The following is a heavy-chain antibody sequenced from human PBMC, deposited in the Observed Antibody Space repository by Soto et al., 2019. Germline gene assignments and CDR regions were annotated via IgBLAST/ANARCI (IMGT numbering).Heavy chain of an antibody. V-gene: IGHV2-5*02. CDR1: GFSLSTTGVG. Sequence: SGPTLVNPTQTLTLTCTFSGFSLSTTGVGVGWIRQPPGEALEWVALIYWDDDKRYSPSLRTRLTIAKDTSKNQVVLTMTNMDPVDTATYYCALSTRLPYHSYYMDVWGKGTTVTVAS. D-gene: IGHD1-1*01. CDR3: ALSTRLPYHSYYMDV. CDR2: IYWDDDK. J-gene: IGHJ6*03.